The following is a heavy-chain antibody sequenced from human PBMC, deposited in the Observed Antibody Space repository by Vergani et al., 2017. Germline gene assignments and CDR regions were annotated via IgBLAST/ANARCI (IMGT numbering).Heavy chain of an antibody. J-gene: IGHJ5*02. CDR3: AREVQAYSSSWYYRQHWFDP. D-gene: IGHD6-13*01. CDR2: INHSGST. V-gene: IGHV4-34*01. Sequence: QVQLQQWGAGLLKPSETLSLTCAVYGGSFSGYYWSWIRQPPGKGLEWIGEINHSGSTNYNPSLKSRVTISVDTSKNQFSLKLSSVTAADTAVYYCAREVQAYSSSWYYRQHWFDPWGQGTLVTVSS. CDR1: GGSFSGYY.